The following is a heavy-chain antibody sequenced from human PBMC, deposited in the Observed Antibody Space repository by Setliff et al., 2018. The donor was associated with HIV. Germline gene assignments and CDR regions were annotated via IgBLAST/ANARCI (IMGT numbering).Heavy chain of an antibody. CDR1: GYTFSSYG. CDR2: ISTSKDYT. J-gene: IGHJ4*02. CDR3: ARGKYFDH. V-gene: IGHV1-18*01. Sequence: ASVKVSCKASGYTFSSYGIGWVRQAPGQGLEWMGWISTSKDYTACAQSLQDRVTLTIDTSTGTAYMELTSLASDDTAMYFCARGKYFDHWGQGSLVTVSS.